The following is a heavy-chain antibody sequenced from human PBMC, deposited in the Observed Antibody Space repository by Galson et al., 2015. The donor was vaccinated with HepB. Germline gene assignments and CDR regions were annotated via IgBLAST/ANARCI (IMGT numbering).Heavy chain of an antibody. V-gene: IGHV3-30*18. CDR2: ISYDGSNK. CDR3: AKDRGVVVITVVDY. Sequence: RLSCAASGFTFSSYGMHWVRQAPGKGLEWVAVISYDGSNKYYADSVKGRFTISRDNSKNTLYLQMNSLRAEDTAVYYCAKDRGVVVITVVDYWGQGTLVTVSS. J-gene: IGHJ4*02. D-gene: IGHD3-22*01. CDR1: GFTFSSYG.